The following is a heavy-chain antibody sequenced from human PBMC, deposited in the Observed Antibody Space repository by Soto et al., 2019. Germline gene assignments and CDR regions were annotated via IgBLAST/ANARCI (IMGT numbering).Heavy chain of an antibody. CDR3: ARVDYYDSSGYYGY. J-gene: IGHJ4*02. Sequence: QVQLVQSGAEGKKPGASVKVSCKASGYTFTIYGISWVRQAPGQGLEWMGWISGDNGNTDYAQNLQDKVTLTTDASTSSVYTELTSLRSDATAAYYCARVDYYDSSGYYGYWGQGTLITVSS. CDR2: ISGDNGNT. V-gene: IGHV1-18*04. CDR1: GYTFTIYG. D-gene: IGHD3-22*01.